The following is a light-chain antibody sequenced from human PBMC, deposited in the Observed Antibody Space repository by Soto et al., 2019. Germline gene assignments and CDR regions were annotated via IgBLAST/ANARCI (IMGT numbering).Light chain of an antibody. V-gene: IGKV3-20*01. J-gene: IGKJ1*01. CDR1: QSVSSSY. Sequence: EIVVTQSPATLSVSPWERATLSCRASQSVSSSYLAWYQQKPGQAPRLLIYGASSRATGIPDRFSGSGSGTDFTLTISRLEPADFAVYYCQQYGSSPQTFGQGTKVDIK. CDR3: QQYGSSPQT. CDR2: GAS.